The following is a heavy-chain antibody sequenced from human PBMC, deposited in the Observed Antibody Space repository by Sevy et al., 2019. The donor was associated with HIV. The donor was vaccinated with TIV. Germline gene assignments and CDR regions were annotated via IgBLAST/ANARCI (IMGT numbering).Heavy chain of an antibody. Sequence: GGSPRLSCAASGFTFSSYGMHWVRQAPGKGLEWVAVISYDGSNKYYADSVKGRFTISRDNSKNTLYLQMNSLRAEDTAVYYCANSDSSGYCSYWGQGTLVTVSS. CDR2: ISYDGSNK. CDR3: ANSDSSGYCSY. V-gene: IGHV3-30*18. CDR1: GFTFSSYG. J-gene: IGHJ4*02. D-gene: IGHD3-22*01.